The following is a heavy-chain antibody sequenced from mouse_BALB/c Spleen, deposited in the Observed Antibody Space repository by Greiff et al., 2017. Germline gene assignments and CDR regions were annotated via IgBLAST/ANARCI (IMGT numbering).Heavy chain of an antibody. CDR3: AREVSFPEYAMDY. CDR2: INPYNDGT. V-gene: IGHV1-14*01. Sequence: EVQLQQSGPELVKPGASVKMSCKASGYTFTSYVMHWVKQKPGQGLEWIGYINPYNDGTKYNEKFKGKATLTSDKSSSTAYMELSSLTSEDSAVCYCAREVSFPEYAMDYWGQGTSVTVSS. J-gene: IGHJ4*01. CDR1: GYTFTSYV.